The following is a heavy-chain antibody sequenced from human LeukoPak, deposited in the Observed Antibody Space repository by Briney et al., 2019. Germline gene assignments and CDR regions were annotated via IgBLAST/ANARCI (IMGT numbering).Heavy chain of an antibody. V-gene: IGHV4-4*07. Sequence: SETLSLTCIVSGGSISSYYWSWIRQPAGKGLEWIGQIHTSGSTNYNPSLKSRVAMSVDTSKNQFSLELSSVTAEDTAVYYCAGRAQTTGWSFDYWGQGALVTVSS. CDR3: AGRAQTTGWSFDY. J-gene: IGHJ4*02. CDR2: IHTSGST. CDR1: GGSISSYY. D-gene: IGHD6-19*01.